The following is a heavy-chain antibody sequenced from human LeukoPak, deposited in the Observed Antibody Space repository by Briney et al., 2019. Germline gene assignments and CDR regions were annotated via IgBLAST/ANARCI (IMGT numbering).Heavy chain of an antibody. CDR2: INSEWSST. CDR1: GFTFSSYW. Sequence: GGSLRLSCAASGFTFSSYWMHWVRPAPGKGLVWGSRINSEWSSTSYADSVRGPFTITRDNAKNTLYQQMNSLRAEATAVYYCARGRYCSSTSCYMRGAEFDYWGQGTLVTVSS. D-gene: IGHD2-2*02. J-gene: IGHJ4*02. CDR3: ARGRYCSSTSCYMRGAEFDY. V-gene: IGHV3-74*01.